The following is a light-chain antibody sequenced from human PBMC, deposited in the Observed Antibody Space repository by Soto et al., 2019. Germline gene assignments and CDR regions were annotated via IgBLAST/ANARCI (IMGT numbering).Light chain of an antibody. J-gene: IGKJ1*01. CDR2: GAS. CDR3: QQYNTWPT. V-gene: IGKV3-15*01. Sequence: EIVMTQSPATLSVSPGERATLSCRASQSVSSNLAWYQQKPGQAPRLLIYGASTRATGIPARFSGSGSGTEFTLTISSLQSEDFAVYYCQQYNTWPTFGQGNKV. CDR1: QSVSSN.